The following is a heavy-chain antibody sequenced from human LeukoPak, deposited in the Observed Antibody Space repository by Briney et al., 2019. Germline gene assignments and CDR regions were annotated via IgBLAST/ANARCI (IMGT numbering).Heavy chain of an antibody. V-gene: IGHV3-66*02. Sequence: PGGSLRLSCAASGFTVSSNYMSWVRQAPGKGLEWVSVIYSGGSTYYADSVKGRFTISRDNSKNTLYLQMKSPREADTGICFFAGGPRSYQLLYWGQGALVTVSS. CDR2: IYSGGST. CDR3: AGGPRSYQLLY. CDR1: GFTVSSNY. D-gene: IGHD2-2*01. J-gene: IGHJ4*02.